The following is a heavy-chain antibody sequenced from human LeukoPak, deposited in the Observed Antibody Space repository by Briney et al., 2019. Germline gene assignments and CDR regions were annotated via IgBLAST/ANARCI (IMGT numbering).Heavy chain of an antibody. V-gene: IGHV4-31*03. J-gene: IGHJ5*02. D-gene: IGHD2-2*01. CDR2: IYHSGST. Sequence: SQTLSLTCTVSGVSISSGGYYWNWIRQLPGKGLEWIGFIYHSGSTHYNPSLRSRVTILVDTSKDQFSLKLSSVTAADSAIYYGARETVLPAASRNNGFAPWGQGTLVTVSS. CDR1: GVSISSGGYY. CDR3: ARETVLPAASRNNGFAP.